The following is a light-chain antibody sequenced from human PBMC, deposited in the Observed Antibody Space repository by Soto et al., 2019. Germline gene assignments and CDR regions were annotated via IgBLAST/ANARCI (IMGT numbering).Light chain of an antibody. J-gene: IGKJ5*01. CDR3: QQYFDNPIT. Sequence: DVVVSKITDALAVSLGEGRTTHCKSGRKLLYMSNNKNYLAWYKQKPGQPPKLLIYWASTRDSGVPDRFSGSGSGTDFALTISRLQAEDVAVYYCQQYFDNPITFGEGTRLEIK. CDR2: WAS. CDR1: RKLLYMSNNKNY. V-gene: IGKV4-1*01.